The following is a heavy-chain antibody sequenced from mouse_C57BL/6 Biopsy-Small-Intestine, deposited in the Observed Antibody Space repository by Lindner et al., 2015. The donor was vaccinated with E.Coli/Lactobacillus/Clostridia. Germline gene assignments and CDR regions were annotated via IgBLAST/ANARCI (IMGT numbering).Heavy chain of an antibody. CDR2: INPNNGDT. V-gene: IGHV1-22*01. CDR3: ARVLPMVAFDH. CDR1: GYTLTGYY. Sequence: SVKVSCKASGYTLTGYYLHWVRRAPGQGLEWMGWINPNNGDTKSPQHFQGRVTMTRDRSISTFFMELTGLTSDDTAVYYCARVLPMVAFDHWGQGTPVTVSS. D-gene: IGHD1-1*02. J-gene: IGHJ4*01.